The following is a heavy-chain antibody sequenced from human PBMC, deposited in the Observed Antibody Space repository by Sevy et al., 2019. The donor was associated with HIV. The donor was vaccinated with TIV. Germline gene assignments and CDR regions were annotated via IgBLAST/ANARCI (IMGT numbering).Heavy chain of an antibody. J-gene: IGHJ6*02. CDR2: INPNSGGT. D-gene: IGHD2-2*01. Sequence: ASVKVYCKASGYTFTGYYMHWVRQAPGQGLEWMGWINPNSGGTNYAQKFQGRVTMTRDTSISTAYMELSRLRSDDTAVYYCARDTVGKVGYCSSTSCYQKGYYYYYGMDVWGQGTTVTVSS. CDR3: ARDTVGKVGYCSSTSCYQKGYYYYYGMDV. V-gene: IGHV1-2*02. CDR1: GYTFTGYY.